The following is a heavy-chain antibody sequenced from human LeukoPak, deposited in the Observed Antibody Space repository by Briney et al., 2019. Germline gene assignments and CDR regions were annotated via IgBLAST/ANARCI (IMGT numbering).Heavy chain of an antibody. Sequence: GGSLRLSCAASGFTFGRSWMGWVRQAPRKGLEWVANIKQDGTSKYYVDSVMGRFTISRDNAENSVYLQMNSLSAADTAVYYCARHGDYCFDLWGPGTRVTVSS. D-gene: IGHD2-21*01. CDR1: GFTFGRSW. V-gene: IGHV3-7*02. J-gene: IGHJ4*02. CDR3: ARHGDYCFDL. CDR2: IKQDGTSK.